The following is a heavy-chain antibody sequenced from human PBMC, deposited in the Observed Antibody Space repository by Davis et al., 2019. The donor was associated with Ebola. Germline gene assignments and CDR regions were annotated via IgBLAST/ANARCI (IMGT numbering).Heavy chain of an antibody. Sequence: GESLKISCAASGFTFSSYWMSWVRQAPGKGLAWVANIKQDGSEKYYADSVKGRFTISRDNSKNTLYLQMNSLRADDTALYYCAKGGARYFYHYYGMDVWGQGTTITVSS. J-gene: IGHJ6*02. V-gene: IGHV3-7*03. CDR2: IKQDGSEK. CDR1: GFTFSSYW. D-gene: IGHD2/OR15-2a*01. CDR3: AKGGARYFYHYYGMDV.